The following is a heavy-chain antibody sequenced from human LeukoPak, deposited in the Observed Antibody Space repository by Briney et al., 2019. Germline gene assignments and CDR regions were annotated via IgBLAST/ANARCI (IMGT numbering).Heavy chain of an antibody. V-gene: IGHV3-43*02. CDR2: ISGDGGST. D-gene: IGHD3-3*01. CDR1: GFTFDDYA. Sequence: GGSLRLSCAASGFTFDDYAMHWVRHAPGKGLEWVSLISGDGGSTYYADSVKGRFTISRDNSKSSLYLQMNSLRTEDTALYYCAKDPGNGYDFWSGYSDNWFDPWGQGTLVTVSS. CDR3: AKDPGNGYDFWSGYSDNWFDP. J-gene: IGHJ5*02.